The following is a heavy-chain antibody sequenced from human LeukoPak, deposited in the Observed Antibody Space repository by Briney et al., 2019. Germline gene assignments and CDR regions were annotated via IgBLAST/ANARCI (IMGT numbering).Heavy chain of an antibody. D-gene: IGHD3-3*02. CDR2: IKSEGEGATT. Sequence: GVSLRLSYVSSGFTIGTAWMSWVRQAPGKGLEWLGHIKSEGEGATTDYAAPAKGRFAISRDDSKNMIYLQMSSLKIDDTAIYYCIAHFPYFYGFDVWGKGTTVTVSS. V-gene: IGHV3-15*01. CDR3: IAHFPYFYGFDV. CDR1: GFTIGTAW. J-gene: IGHJ6*04.